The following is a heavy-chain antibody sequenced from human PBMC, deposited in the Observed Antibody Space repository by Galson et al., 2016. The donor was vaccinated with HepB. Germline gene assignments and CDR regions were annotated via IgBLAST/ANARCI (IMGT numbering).Heavy chain of an antibody. CDR2: ISAYKGNT. J-gene: IGHJ6*02. CDR3: ARFLADRKASYGMDL. CDR1: GYNYHNYH. Sequence: SVKVSCKASGYNYHNYHISWVRQAPGQGLEWLGWISAYKGNTNYAQKFQGRVTMTTDISTGTAFMELKSLKSDDTAIYYCARFLADRKASYGMDLWGQGTTVIVSS. D-gene: IGHD2/OR15-2a*01. V-gene: IGHV1-18*01.